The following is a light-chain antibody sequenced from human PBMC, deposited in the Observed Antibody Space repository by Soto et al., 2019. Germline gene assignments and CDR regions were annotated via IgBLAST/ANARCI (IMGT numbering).Light chain of an antibody. CDR2: STN. J-gene: IGLJ2*01. CDR1: SASVLTSYY. V-gene: IGLV8-61*01. CDR3: ALYVGSGTVV. Sequence: QTVVSQEPSFSVSPGETVTLTFGLTSASVLTSYYPSWDQQTPGQAPRTLIYSTNIRSSGVPDRFSGSILGNKAALTITGAQADDESDYYCALYVGSGTVVFGGGTKLTVL.